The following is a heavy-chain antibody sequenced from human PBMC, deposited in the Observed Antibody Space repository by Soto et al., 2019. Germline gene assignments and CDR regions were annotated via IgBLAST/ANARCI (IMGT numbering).Heavy chain of an antibody. J-gene: IGHJ3*02. Sequence: GGSLRLSCAASGLTFSCCGMHWVRQAPGKGLEWVAVIWSNGRNTYYADSVKGRSTFSRDNSKNTLYLQMNSLRAEDTAVYYCVRERAPFDAFDIWGQGTMVTVSS. CDR2: IWSNGRNT. V-gene: IGHV3-33*01. CDR3: VRERAPFDAFDI. CDR1: GLTFSCCG.